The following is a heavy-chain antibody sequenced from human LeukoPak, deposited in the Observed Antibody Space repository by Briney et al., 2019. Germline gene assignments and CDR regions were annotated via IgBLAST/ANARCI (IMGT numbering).Heavy chain of an antibody. CDR3: ARGIFGTGIWLYFDY. Sequence: ASVKVSCKASGYTFTSYGISWVRQAPGQGLEWMGWIRAYNGNTNYAQKLQGRVTMTTDTSTSTAYMELRSLRSDDTAVYYCARGIFGTGIWLYFDYWGQGTLVTVSS. V-gene: IGHV1-18*01. D-gene: IGHD3-3*01. CDR1: GYTFTSYG. CDR2: IRAYNGNT. J-gene: IGHJ4*02.